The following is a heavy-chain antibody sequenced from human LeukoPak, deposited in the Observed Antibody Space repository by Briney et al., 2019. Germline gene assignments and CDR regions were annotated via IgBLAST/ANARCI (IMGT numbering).Heavy chain of an antibody. J-gene: IGHJ4*02. D-gene: IGHD4-17*01. Sequence: ASETLSLTCTVSGGSISSYYWSWIRQPAGKGLEWIGRIYTSGSTNYNPSLKSRVTISVDKSKNQFSLKLSSVTAADTAVYYCARVGSGDYREGFDYWGQGTLVTVSS. V-gene: IGHV4-4*07. CDR3: ARVGSGDYREGFDY. CDR1: GGSISSYY. CDR2: IYTSGST.